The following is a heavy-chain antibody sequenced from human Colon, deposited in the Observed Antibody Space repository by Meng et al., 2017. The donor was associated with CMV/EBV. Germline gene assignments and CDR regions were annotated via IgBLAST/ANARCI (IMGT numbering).Heavy chain of an antibody. V-gene: IGHV3-11*01. CDR3: GSESCGAGSCYWGY. Sequence: GEALKIPCAASGFTFTDYKMNWIRPAPGKGLGWVSYISNSGSTRYYADSVKGRFTISKDNTKNSLYLQMIRLSAEDTAVYSWGSESCGAGSCYWGYWGQGTLVTVSS. D-gene: IGHD2-15*01. CDR1: GFTFTDYK. CDR2: ISNSGSTR. J-gene: IGHJ4*02.